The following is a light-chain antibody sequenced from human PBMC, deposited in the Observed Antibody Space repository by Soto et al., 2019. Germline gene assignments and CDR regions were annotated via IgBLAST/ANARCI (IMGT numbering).Light chain of an antibody. CDR1: QRAGNF. Sequence: EMVFTPSPATLSVSPGETASLSCRASQRAGNFLAWYQQKPGQAPRLLIYYISPRATGIPARFSGSGSGTEFTLTINSLQSEDSAVYYCQQHNQWPITFGQGTRLEIK. J-gene: IGKJ5*01. CDR3: QQHNQWPIT. V-gene: IGKV3D-15*01. CDR2: YIS.